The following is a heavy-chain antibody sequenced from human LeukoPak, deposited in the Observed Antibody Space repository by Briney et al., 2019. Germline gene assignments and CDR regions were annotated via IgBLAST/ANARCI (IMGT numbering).Heavy chain of an antibody. J-gene: IGHJ4*02. CDR1: GFIFNNSA. CDR2: ISASGTSA. D-gene: IGHD2-21*02. CDR3: VRGTTVTALDGGVFDF. V-gene: IGHV3-23*01. Sequence: GGSLRLFCAASGFIFNNSALSWVRQAPGTGLEWVSAISASGTSAYYAVSVKGRFTISRDNSKNTLHLQMNNLRVADTAVYYCVRGTTVTALDGGVFDFWGQGALVTVSS.